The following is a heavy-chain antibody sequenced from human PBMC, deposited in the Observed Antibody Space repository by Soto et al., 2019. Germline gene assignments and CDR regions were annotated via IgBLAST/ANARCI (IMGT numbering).Heavy chain of an antibody. CDR3: ARDPVRGDGYTLDY. CDR1: GFTFSSYW. J-gene: IGHJ4*02. D-gene: IGHD3-10*01. V-gene: IGHV3-7*01. CDR2: IKPDGSKT. Sequence: PWGSLRLSCAASGFTFSSYWMSWVRQAPGKGLEWVANIKPDGSKTNYVDSVKGRFTISRDNAKSSLYLQVNSLRAEDSAVYYCARDPVRGDGYTLDYWGQGALVTVSS.